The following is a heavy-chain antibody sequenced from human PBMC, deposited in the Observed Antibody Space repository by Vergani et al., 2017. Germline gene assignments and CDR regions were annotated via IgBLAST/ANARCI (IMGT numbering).Heavy chain of an antibody. CDR3: AGLRPAEY. V-gene: IGHV1-69*01. CDR2: IIPIMGTA. D-gene: IGHD2-2*01. J-gene: IGHJ4*02. CDR1: GGTFSSYT. Sequence: QVQLVQSGAEVKKPGSSVKVSCKASGGTFSSYTISWVRQAPGQGLEWMGGIIPIMGTAKYAQKFQGRVTISADESTSTAYMELNSLRSEDTAVYYCAGLRPAEYWGQGSLVTVSS.